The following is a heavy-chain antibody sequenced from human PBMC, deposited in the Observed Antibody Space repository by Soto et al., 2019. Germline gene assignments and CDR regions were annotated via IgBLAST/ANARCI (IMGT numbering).Heavy chain of an antibody. J-gene: IGHJ5*02. V-gene: IGHV3-49*04. CDR1: GFTFSSYS. CDR2: IRSKAYGGTT. D-gene: IGHD3-22*01. Sequence: GGSLRLSCAASGFTFSSYSMNWVRQAPGKGLEWVGFIRSKAYGGTTEYAASVKGRFTISRDDSKSIAYLQMNSLKTEDTAVYYCTRDRSSGYYPNWFDPWGQGTLVTVSS. CDR3: TRDRSSGYYPNWFDP.